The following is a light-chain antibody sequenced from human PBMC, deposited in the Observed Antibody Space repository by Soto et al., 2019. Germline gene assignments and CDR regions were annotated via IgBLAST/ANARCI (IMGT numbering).Light chain of an antibody. J-gene: IGLJ1*01. CDR3: VLCMGSGAYL. Sequence: QAVVIQESSLSVSPGGTVTLTCGLRSAPISTTYYPAWYQQTPGQAPRTLIYSTNTRSSGVPDRFSGSIRGNKAALTITGAQAEDEAEYHCVLCMGSGAYLFGPGTKLTVL. CDR2: STN. CDR1: SAPISTTYY. V-gene: IGLV8-61*01.